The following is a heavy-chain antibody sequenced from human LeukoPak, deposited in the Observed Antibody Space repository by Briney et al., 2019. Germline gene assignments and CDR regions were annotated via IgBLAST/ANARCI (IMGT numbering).Heavy chain of an antibody. CDR2: IWYDGSNK. CDR1: GFTFSSYG. D-gene: IGHD3-22*01. J-gene: IGHJ4*02. Sequence: GGSLRLSCAASGFTFSSYGMHWVRQAPGKGLEWVAVIWYDGSNKYYADSVKGRFTISRDNSKNTLYLQMNSLRAEDTAVYYCARDKWRENYDSSGYYDYWGQGTLVTVSS. CDR3: ARDKWRENYDSSGYYDY. V-gene: IGHV3-33*08.